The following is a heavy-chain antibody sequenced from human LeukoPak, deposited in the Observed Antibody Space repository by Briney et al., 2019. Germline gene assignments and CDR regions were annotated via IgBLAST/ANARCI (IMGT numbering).Heavy chain of an antibody. CDR2: MNPNSGNT. V-gene: IGHV1-8*02. CDR3: ARGYCSSTSRYPLGVWFDP. J-gene: IGHJ5*02. D-gene: IGHD2-2*01. Sequence: GASVKVSCKASGYTFTSYGINWVRQATGQGLEWMGWMNPNSGNTGYAQKFQGRVSFTRSTSISTAYMELSSLTSEDTAVYYCARGYCSSTSRYPLGVWFDPWGQGTLVTVSS. CDR1: GYTFTSYG.